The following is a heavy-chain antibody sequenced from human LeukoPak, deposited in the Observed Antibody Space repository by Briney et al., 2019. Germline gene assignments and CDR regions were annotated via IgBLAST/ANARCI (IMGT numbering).Heavy chain of an antibody. D-gene: IGHD3-10*01. Sequence: GRSLRLSCAASGFTFSSYGMHWVRQAPCKGLEWVAVIWYDGSNKYYADSVKGRFTISRDNSKNTLYLQMNSLRAEDTAVYYCARDGGGFDYWGQGTLVTVSS. CDR3: ARDGGGFDY. J-gene: IGHJ4*02. CDR2: IWYDGSNK. V-gene: IGHV3-33*01. CDR1: GFTFSSYG.